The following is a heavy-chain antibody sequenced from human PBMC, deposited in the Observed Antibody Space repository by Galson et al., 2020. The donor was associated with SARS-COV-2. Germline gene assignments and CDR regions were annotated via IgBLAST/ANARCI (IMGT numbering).Heavy chain of an antibody. CDR3: AKEVKVSLLGSSWYEEY. J-gene: IGHJ4*02. CDR2: ISWNSGSI. Sequence: GGSLRLSCAASGFTFDDYAMHWVRPAHGPGLEWVSGISWNSGSIGYADSVKGRFTISRDNAKNSLYLQMNSLRAEDTALYYCAKEVKVSLLGSSWYEEYWGQGTLVTVSS. V-gene: IGHV3-9*01. D-gene: IGHD6-13*01. CDR1: GFTFDDYA.